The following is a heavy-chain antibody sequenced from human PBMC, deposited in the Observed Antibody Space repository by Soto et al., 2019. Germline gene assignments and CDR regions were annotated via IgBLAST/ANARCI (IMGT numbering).Heavy chain of an antibody. CDR1: GFTFDDYA. D-gene: IGHD3-10*01. J-gene: IGHJ3*02. V-gene: IGHV3-9*01. Sequence: EVQLVESGGGLVQPGRSLRLSCAASGFTFDDYAMHWVRQAPGKGLEWVSGVSWNSGSIGYADSVKGRVTISRDNAKNSLYLQMISLRAEDTALYYCAKDKGMGAFDIWGQGTMVTVSS. CDR3: AKDKGMGAFDI. CDR2: VSWNSGSI.